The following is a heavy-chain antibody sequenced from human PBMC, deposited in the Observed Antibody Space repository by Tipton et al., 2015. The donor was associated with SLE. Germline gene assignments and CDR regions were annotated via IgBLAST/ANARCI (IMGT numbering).Heavy chain of an antibody. V-gene: IGHV4-61*02. CDR1: GGSISSGNYY. CDR2: IYTSGGT. J-gene: IGHJ6*03. Sequence: TLSLTCTVSGGSISSGNYYWSWIRQPAGKGLEWIGRIYTSGGTNYNPSLERRVTISVGTSNNQFSLRLTSVTAADTAVYYCARLRSVGVRGAIPYYYHMDVWGRGTAVTVSS. D-gene: IGHD3-10*01. CDR3: ARLRSVGVRGAIPYYYHMDV.